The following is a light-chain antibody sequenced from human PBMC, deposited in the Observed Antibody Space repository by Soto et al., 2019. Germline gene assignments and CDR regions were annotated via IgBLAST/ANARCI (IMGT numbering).Light chain of an antibody. V-gene: IGKV3-15*01. CDR3: QQYQNLWK. J-gene: IGKJ1*01. Sequence: IVMTQSPATLSVSPGERATLSSRAGQSIYSNVAWYQQRPGKAPRLLIYRASTRATGVPARFSGSGSGTEFTLTISSLQSEDFALYYCQQYQNLWKFGQGTKVDIK. CDR2: RAS. CDR1: QSIYSN.